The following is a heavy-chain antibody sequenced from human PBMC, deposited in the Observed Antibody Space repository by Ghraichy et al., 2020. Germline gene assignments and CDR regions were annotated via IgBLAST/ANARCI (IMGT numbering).Heavy chain of an antibody. CDR2: IIPIFGTA. CDR1: GGTFSSYA. J-gene: IGHJ6*02. D-gene: IGHD5-18*01. V-gene: IGHV1-69*13. CDR3: ARDREDVDTAMVSYYYYGMDV. Sequence: SEKVSCKASGGTFSSYAISWVRQAPGQGLEWMGGIIPIFGTANYAQKFQGRVTITADESTSTAYMELSSLRSEDTAVYYCARDREDVDTAMVSYYYYGMDVWGQGTTVTVSS.